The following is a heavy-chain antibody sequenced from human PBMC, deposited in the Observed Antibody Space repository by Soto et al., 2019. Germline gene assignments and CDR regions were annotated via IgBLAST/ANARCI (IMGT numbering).Heavy chain of an antibody. CDR3: ARLPDSSWYDIDY. CDR2: IDPSDSYT. CDR1: GYSFSSYW. V-gene: IGHV5-10-1*01. D-gene: IGHD6-13*01. J-gene: IGHJ4*02. Sequence: GWALKVSRKVSGYSFSSYWISWGRQMPGKGLEWMGRIDPSDSYTNYSPPFQGHVTISADKSISTAYLRWSSLKASDTAMYYCARLPDSSWYDIDYWGQGTLVTVSS.